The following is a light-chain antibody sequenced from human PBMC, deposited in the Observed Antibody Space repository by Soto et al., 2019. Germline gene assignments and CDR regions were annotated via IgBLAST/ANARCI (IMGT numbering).Light chain of an antibody. CDR1: QSINRH. J-gene: IGKJ4*01. CDR3: KQRSNGPPVT. CDR2: DAS. V-gene: IGKV3-11*01. Sequence: EIVLTQSPATLSLSPGERATLSCRASQSINRHLAWYRQKPGQAPRLLIYDASNRATGIPARFSGSGSGTDFTLTLSSLEPEDFGVYYCKQRSNGPPVTFGGGTKVEIK.